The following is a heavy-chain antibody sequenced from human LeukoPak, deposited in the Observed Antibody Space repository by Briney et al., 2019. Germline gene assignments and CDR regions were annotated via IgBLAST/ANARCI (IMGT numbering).Heavy chain of an antibody. Sequence: SETLSLTCAVYGGSFSGYYWSWIRQPPGKGLELVGEINHSGSTNYNPSLKSRVTISVDTSKNQFSLKLSSVTAADTAVYYCARLVGAPRSSGWYRKWFYFDYWGQGTLVTVSS. V-gene: IGHV4-34*01. J-gene: IGHJ4*02. CDR1: GGSFSGYY. CDR2: INHSGST. D-gene: IGHD6-19*01. CDR3: ARLVGAPRSSGWYRKWFYFDY.